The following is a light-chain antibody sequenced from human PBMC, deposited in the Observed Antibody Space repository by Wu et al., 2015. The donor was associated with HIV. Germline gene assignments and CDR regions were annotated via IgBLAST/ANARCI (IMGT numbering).Light chain of an antibody. V-gene: IGKV1-8*01. CDR3: QQYYSYPPST. Sequence: AIRMTQSPPSLSASTGDRVNITCRASQSVFNYVAWYQQKPGRAPKLLISGASNLHSGVPSRFSGSGSGTDFTLTISCLQSEDFATYFCQQYYSYPPSTFGQGTEL. CDR2: GAS. J-gene: IGKJ2*01. CDR1: QSVFNY.